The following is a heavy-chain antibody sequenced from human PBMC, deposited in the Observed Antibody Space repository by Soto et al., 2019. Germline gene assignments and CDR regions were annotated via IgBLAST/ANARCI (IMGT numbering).Heavy chain of an antibody. D-gene: IGHD3-3*01. CDR1: GYSFTSYW. V-gene: IGHV5-51*01. CDR3: ARLPSKTYYDFWSGYQAYYYGMDV. Sequence: GESLKISCKGSGYSFTSYWIGWVRQMPGKGLEWMGIIYPGDSDTRYSPSLQGQVTISADKSISTAYLQWSSLKASDTAMYYCARLPSKTYYDFWSGYQAYYYGMDVWGQGTTVTVSS. CDR2: IYPGDSDT. J-gene: IGHJ6*02.